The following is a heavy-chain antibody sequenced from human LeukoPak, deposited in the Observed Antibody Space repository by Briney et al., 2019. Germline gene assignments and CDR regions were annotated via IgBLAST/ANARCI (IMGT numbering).Heavy chain of an antibody. J-gene: IGHJ5*02. CDR1: GGSISSSSYY. V-gene: IGHV4-39*01. D-gene: IGHD3/OR15-3a*01. Sequence: SETLSLTCTVSGGSISSSSYYWGWIRQPPGKGREWIGSIYYSGSTYYNPSLKSRVTISVDTSKNQFSLKLSSVTAADTAVYYCARRNPDWSNGFDPWGQGTLVTVSS. CDR2: IYYSGST. CDR3: ARRNPDWSNGFDP.